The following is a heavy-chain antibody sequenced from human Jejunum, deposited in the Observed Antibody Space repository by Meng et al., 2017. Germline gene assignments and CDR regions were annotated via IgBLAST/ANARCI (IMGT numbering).Heavy chain of an antibody. V-gene: IGHV4-31*03. D-gene: IGHD3-10*01. Sequence: QGPLQESGPGLVKPSQTLSLTCTVSGCSISSDGYYWSWIRQHPGKALEWIGYIHYSGNIYYNPSLKSRVTMSVDSSKNQFSLKLTSVTAADTAVYYCARDLGYTGSYEFDYWGQGTLVTVSS. J-gene: IGHJ4*02. CDR2: IHYSGNI. CDR3: ARDLGYTGSYEFDY. CDR1: GCSISSDGYY.